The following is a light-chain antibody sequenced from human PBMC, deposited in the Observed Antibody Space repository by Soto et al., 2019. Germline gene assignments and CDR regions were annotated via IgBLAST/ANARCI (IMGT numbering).Light chain of an antibody. CDR3: AAWDDSLNAVV. J-gene: IGLJ2*01. CDR1: TSNLGGNT. V-gene: IGLV1-44*01. Sequence: QSVLTQPPSVSGTPGHKVSISCSGSTSNLGGNTVNWCQQLPGTAPKLLIYTNNQRPSGVPDRFSGSKSRTSASLAISGLRSEDEADFYCAAWDDSLNAVVFGGGAQLTVL. CDR2: TNN.